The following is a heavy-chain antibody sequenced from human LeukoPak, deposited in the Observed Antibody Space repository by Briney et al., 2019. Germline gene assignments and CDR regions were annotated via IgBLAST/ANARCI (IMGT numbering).Heavy chain of an antibody. D-gene: IGHD4-17*01. Sequence: GGSLRLSCAASEFSVGSNYMTWVRQAPGKGLEWVSLIYSGGSTYYADSVKGRFTISRDNSKNTLYLQMNSLRAEDTAVYYCARTTVTTPDYWGQGTLVTVSS. CDR3: ARTTVTTPDY. J-gene: IGHJ4*02. CDR2: IYSGGST. V-gene: IGHV3-53*01. CDR1: EFSVGSNY.